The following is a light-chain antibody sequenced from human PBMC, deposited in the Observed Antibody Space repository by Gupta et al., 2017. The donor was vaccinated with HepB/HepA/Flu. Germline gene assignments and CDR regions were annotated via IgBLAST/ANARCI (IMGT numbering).Light chain of an antibody. V-gene: IGKV1-39*01. CDR1: QSISNY. CDR3: QQSYSSPRT. J-gene: IGKJ1*01. Sequence: DIQMTQSPSSLSASVGDGVTITCRASQSISNYLNWYQQKPGKAPKVLIYAASSLQSGVPSRFSGSGSGTDFTLTISSLQPEDFATYYCQQSYSSPRTFGQGTKVEIK. CDR2: AAS.